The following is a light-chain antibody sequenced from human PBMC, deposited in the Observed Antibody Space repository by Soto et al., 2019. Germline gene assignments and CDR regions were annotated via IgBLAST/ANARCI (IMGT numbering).Light chain of an antibody. J-gene: IGKJ1*01. V-gene: IGKV3-11*01. Sequence: IFLTQSPCTLSLSPWDTASLSCRASQSVSSSYLAWYQQKPGQAPRLLIYDASNRATGIPARFSGSGSGTDFTLTISSLEPEDFAVYYCQQRSNWPWTFGQGTKVDIK. CDR2: DAS. CDR1: QSVSSSY. CDR3: QQRSNWPWT.